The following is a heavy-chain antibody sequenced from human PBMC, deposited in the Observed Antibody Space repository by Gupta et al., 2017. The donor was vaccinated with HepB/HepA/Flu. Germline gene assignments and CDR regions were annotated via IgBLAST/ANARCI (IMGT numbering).Heavy chain of an antibody. J-gene: IGHJ6*03. CDR3: AKDPTNRFYYYYMDV. CDR2: VSNDGSNE. V-gene: IGHV3-30*18. Sequence: QVQLVESGGGVVEPGRSLRLSFALSRLTLSGDGIHWVRQAPGKGLEGVAVVSNDGSNEYYADSVKGRFTISRDNSKNTLYLQMNSLRAEDTAVYYCAKDPTNRFYYYYMDVWGKGTTVTVSS. D-gene: IGHD2-8*01. CDR1: RLTLSGDG.